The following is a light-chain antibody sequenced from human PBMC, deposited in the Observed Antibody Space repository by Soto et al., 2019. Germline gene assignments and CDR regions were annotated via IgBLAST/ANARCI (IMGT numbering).Light chain of an antibody. CDR1: QSVGSSY. CDR2: GTS. J-gene: IGKJ1*01. CDR3: QQYTTSSWT. V-gene: IGKV3-20*01. Sequence: EVVLTQSPGTLSLSPVERATLSCRDSQSVGSSYLAWYQQKPGQAPRVLIYGTSSRATGIPDRFSGSGSGTDFTLTISRLEPEDFAVYYCQQYTTSSWTFGQGTKVDIK.